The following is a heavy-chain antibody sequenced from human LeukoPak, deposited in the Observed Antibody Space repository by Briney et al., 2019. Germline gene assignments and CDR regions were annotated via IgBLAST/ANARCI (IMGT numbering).Heavy chain of an antibody. D-gene: IGHD3-10*01. CDR2: TYHRSRWYT. J-gene: IGHJ5*02. Sequence: SQTLSLTCAISGYSVSSNTTAWNWIRQPPSRGLEWLGRTYHRSRWYTDYGTSVMSRISINSDTSKNQFSLQLNSVTPEDTAVYYWVRGVSRFNWFDPWGQGTLVSVSS. V-gene: IGHV6-1*01. CDR1: GYSVSSNTTA. CDR3: VRGVSRFNWFDP.